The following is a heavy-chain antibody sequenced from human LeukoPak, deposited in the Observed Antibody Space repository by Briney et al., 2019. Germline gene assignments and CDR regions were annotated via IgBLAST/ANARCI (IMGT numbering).Heavy chain of an antibody. CDR2: IYFSGTT. D-gene: IGHD6-13*01. CDR1: GDSINAYY. Sequence: SSETLPLTCTVSGDSINAYYWGWIRQPPGKGLEWIGYIYFSGTTKYNPSLESRVTISVDTSKNQFSLKLSSVTAADTAVYYCARRRAEGGSNGHYNWFDPCGEGIVVTVSS. J-gene: IGHJ5*02. V-gene: IGHV4-59*08. CDR3: ARRRAEGGSNGHYNWFDP.